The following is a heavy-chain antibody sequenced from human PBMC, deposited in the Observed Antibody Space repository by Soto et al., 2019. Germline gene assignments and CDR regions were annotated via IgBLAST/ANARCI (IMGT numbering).Heavy chain of an antibody. D-gene: IGHD7-27*01. CDR1: GFTFSSYA. CDR2: FSSNGGST. CDR3: VKLLLRRHPLGPADY. J-gene: IGHJ4*02. Sequence: GGSLRLSCSASGFTFSSYAMHWVRQAPGKGLEYVSAFSSNGGSTYYADSVKGRFTISRDNSKNTLYLQMSSLRAEDTAVYYCVKLLLRRHPLGPADYWGQGTLVTVSS. V-gene: IGHV3-64D*06.